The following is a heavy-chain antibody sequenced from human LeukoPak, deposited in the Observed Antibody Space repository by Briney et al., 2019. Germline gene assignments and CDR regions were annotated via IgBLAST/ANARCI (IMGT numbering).Heavy chain of an antibody. V-gene: IGHV3-48*03. D-gene: IGHD3-3*01. CDR2: ISSSGSTI. CDR3: ARSSALQIIDY. Sequence: GGSLRLSCAASGFTFSSYEMNWVRQAPGKGLEWVSYISSSGSTIHYADSVKGRFTISRDNAKNSLYLQMNSLRAEDTAAYYSARSSALQIIDYWGQGTLVTVSS. J-gene: IGHJ4*02. CDR1: GFTFSSYE.